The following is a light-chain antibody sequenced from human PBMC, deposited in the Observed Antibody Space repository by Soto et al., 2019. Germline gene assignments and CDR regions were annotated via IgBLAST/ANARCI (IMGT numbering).Light chain of an antibody. CDR3: SSHAGSSVV. CDR1: SSDVGGYNY. CDR2: DVT. V-gene: IGLV2-11*01. J-gene: IGLJ1*01. Sequence: QSALTQPRSVSGSPGQSVTISCTGTSSDVGGYNYVSWYQQHPGKAPKLMIYDVTTRPSGVPDRFSGSKSGNTASLTISGLQAGDEADYYCSSHAGSSVVFGTGTKV.